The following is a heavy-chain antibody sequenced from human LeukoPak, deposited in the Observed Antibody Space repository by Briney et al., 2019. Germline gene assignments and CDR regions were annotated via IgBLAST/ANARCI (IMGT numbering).Heavy chain of an antibody. CDR2: ISYDGSNK. CDR3: ARDSNVVVTAIADDAFDI. CDR1: GFTFSSYG. J-gene: IGHJ3*02. D-gene: IGHD2-21*02. Sequence: GRSLRLSCAASGFTFSSYGMHWVRQAPGKGLEWVAVISYDGSNKYYADSVKGRFTISRDNSKNTLYLQMNSLRAEDTAVYYCARDSNVVVTAIADDAFDIWGQGTMVTVSS. V-gene: IGHV3-30*03.